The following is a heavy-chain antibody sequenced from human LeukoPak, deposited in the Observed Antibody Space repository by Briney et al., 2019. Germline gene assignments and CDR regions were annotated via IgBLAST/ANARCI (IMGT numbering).Heavy chain of an antibody. CDR1: GFTFSDSY. D-gene: IGHD5-12*01. CDR3: ARELRGYSDY. CDR2: ISSSGSTL. V-gene: IGHV3-11*01. Sequence: PGGSLRLSCAASGFTFSDSYMSWIRQAPGKGLEWVSYISSSGSTLYYADSVKGRFTISRDNAKTSLYLQMNSLRAEDTAVYYCARELRGYSDYWGQGTLVTVSS. J-gene: IGHJ4*02.